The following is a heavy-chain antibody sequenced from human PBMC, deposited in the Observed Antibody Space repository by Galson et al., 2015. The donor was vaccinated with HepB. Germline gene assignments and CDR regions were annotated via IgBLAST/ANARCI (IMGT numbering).Heavy chain of an antibody. V-gene: IGHV3-30*18. CDR2: ISYDGSNK. CDR3: ANSGHGTTHAYYHDSSGYPPFDY. Sequence: SLRLSCAASGFTFSSYGMHWVRQAPGKGLEWVAVISYDGSNKYYADSVKGRFTISRDNSKNTLYLQMNSLRAEDTAVYYRANSGHGTTHAYYHDSSGYPPFDYWGQGTLVTVSS. CDR1: GFTFSSYG. J-gene: IGHJ4*02. D-gene: IGHD3-22*01.